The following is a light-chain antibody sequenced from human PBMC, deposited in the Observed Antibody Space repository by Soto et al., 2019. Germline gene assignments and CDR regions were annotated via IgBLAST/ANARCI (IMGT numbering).Light chain of an antibody. CDR3: QQGYSTRLS. Sequence: DIEMTQSPSSLSASVGDRVTITCWASQSISTYLNWYQQKGGKAPKLLIHGASSLQSGVPLRFSGSGSGTDFTLTISSVQPEDFATYYCQQGYSTRLSFGGGTKVELK. J-gene: IGKJ4*01. CDR2: GAS. CDR1: QSISTY. V-gene: IGKV1-39*01.